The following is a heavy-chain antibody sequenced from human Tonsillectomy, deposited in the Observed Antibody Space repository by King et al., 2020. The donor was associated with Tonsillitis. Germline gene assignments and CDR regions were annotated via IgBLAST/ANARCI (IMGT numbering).Heavy chain of an antibody. V-gene: IGHV3-30*18. D-gene: IGHD3-10*01. CDR3: AKDGAFMVRGVFHYWYFDL. CDR2: ISYAVINE. Sequence: VQLVESGGGVVQPGRSLRLSCAASGFTFSSYDMHWVRQAPGKGLEWVAVISYAVINEYYADSVKGRFTISRDNSKNTLYLQMNSLGAEDTAVYYCAKDGAFMVRGVFHYWYFDLWGRGTLVTVSS. J-gene: IGHJ2*01. CDR1: GFTFSSYD.